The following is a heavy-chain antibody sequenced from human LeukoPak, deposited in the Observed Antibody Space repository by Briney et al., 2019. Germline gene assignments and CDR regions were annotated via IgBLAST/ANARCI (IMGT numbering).Heavy chain of an antibody. CDR1: GFTFSSYG. V-gene: IGHV3-30*02. CDR3: AKDNRDYYIDY. Sequence: GGSLRLSCAASGFTFSSYGMHWVRQAPGKGLEWVAVIWYDGSNKYYADSVKGRFTISRDNSKNTLYLQMNSLRVEDTAVYYCAKDNRDYYIDYWGQGTLVTVSS. J-gene: IGHJ4*02. CDR2: IWYDGSNK. D-gene: IGHD3-10*01.